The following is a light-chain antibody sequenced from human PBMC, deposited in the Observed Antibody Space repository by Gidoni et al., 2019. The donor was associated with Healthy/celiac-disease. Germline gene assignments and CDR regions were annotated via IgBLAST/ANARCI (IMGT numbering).Light chain of an antibody. Sequence: EIVLTKSPGTLSLSPGESATLSCRASQSVSSSYLAWYQQKPGQAPRLLIYGASSRATGIPDRFSGSGSGTDFTLTISRLEPEDFAVYYCQQYGSSLLTFGGGTKVEIK. CDR2: GAS. CDR1: QSVSSSY. J-gene: IGKJ4*01. CDR3: QQYGSSLLT. V-gene: IGKV3-20*01.